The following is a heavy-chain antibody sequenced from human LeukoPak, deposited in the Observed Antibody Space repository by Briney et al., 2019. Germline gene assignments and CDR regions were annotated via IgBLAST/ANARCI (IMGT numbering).Heavy chain of an antibody. D-gene: IGHD1-26*01. CDR2: MNPNSGNT. CDR1: GYTSTSGD. J-gene: IGHJ6*03. V-gene: IGHV1-8*01. CDR3: ARGPNIYSGSYHEGDCYMDV. Sequence: ASVKVSCKASGYTSTSGDINWVRQATGQGLEWMGWMNPNSGNTGYAQKFQGRVTMTRDTSISTAYMVLSSLRSEDTAVYYCARGPNIYSGSYHEGDCYMDVWGKGTTVTASS.